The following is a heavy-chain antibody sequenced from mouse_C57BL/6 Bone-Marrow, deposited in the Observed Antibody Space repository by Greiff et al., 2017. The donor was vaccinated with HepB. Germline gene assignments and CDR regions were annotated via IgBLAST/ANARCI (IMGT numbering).Heavy chain of an antibody. CDR3: ARTPDYDPAY. J-gene: IGHJ3*01. V-gene: IGHV1-55*01. Sequence: QVQLQQPGAELVMPGASVKLSCKASGFTFTSYWMHWVKQRPGQGLEWIGDIYPGSGSTNYNEKFKSKATLTVDTSSSTAYMQLSSLTSEDSAVYYCARTPDYDPAYWGQGTLVTVSA. CDR1: GFTFTSYW. D-gene: IGHD2-4*01. CDR2: IYPGSGST.